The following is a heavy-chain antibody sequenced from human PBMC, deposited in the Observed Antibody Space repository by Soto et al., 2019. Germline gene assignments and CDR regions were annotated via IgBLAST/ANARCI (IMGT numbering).Heavy chain of an antibody. D-gene: IGHD6-19*01. CDR1: GYSISAGGYY. V-gene: IGHV4-31*03. J-gene: IGHJ5*02. CDR2: SYSSGSI. Sequence: LQESGPGLVKPSQTLSLTCFVSGYSISAGGYYWSWVRHHPGKGLEWIGSSYSSGSIIYHPSLTRRVSISRDTSRNQFSMSLTSVTAADTARYYCARMYSSGSGGFDHLGQGTLVTVAS. CDR3: ARMYSSGSGGFDH.